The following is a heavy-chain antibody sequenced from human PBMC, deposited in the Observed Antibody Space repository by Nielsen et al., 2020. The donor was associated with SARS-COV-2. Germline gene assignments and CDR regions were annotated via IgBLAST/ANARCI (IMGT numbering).Heavy chain of an antibody. CDR1: GYTLSEVA. D-gene: IGHD5-24*01. J-gene: IGHJ4*02. CDR2: FDPEDGET. CDR3: ASSRWQRFPDY. Sequence: ASVKVPCKVSGYTLSEVAMHWVRQSPGKGLEWMGIFDPEDGETIYAQNFQGRVTMTEDTSTNTAYMELSSLRSEDTAMYYCASSRWQRFPDYWGQGTLVTVSS. V-gene: IGHV1-24*01.